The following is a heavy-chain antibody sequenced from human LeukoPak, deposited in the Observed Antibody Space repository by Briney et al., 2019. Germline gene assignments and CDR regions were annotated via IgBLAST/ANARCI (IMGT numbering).Heavy chain of an antibody. Sequence: GGSLRLSCAASGFTFSSYAMPWVRQAPGKGLEWVAVISYDGSNKYYADSVKGRFTISRDNSKNTLYLQMNSLRAEDTAVYYCARAGTDGYFDYWGQGTPVTVSS. CDR3: ARAGTDGYFDY. CDR1: GFTFSSYA. J-gene: IGHJ4*02. D-gene: IGHD5-24*01. CDR2: ISYDGSNK. V-gene: IGHV3-30-3*01.